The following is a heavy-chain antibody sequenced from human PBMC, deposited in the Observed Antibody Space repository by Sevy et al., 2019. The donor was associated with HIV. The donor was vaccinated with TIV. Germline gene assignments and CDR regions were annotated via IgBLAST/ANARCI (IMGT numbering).Heavy chain of an antibody. Sequence: GGSLRLSCAASGFTLSSYGMHWVRQAPGKGLEWVAVISYDGNNKYFSDSVKGRFTISRDNSKNTLYLQMNSLRADDAAVYYCARDRGSYLVTLYSFDIWGQGTMVTVSS. CDR3: ARDRGSYLVTLYSFDI. D-gene: IGHD3-3*01. CDR1: GFTLSSYG. V-gene: IGHV3-30*03. J-gene: IGHJ3*02. CDR2: ISYDGNNK.